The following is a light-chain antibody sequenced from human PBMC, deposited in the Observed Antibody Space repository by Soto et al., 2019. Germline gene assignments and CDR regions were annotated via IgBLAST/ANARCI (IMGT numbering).Light chain of an antibody. CDR2: DAS. Sequence: EIVLTQAPAILAVAPGERATPSCRASQSISRSLAWYQQKPGQAPRLLISDASTRATGIPARFSGSGSGTEFTLTISSLEPEDFAVYYCQQRSNWSWTFGQGTKVDIK. CDR3: QQRSNWSWT. V-gene: IGKV3-11*01. J-gene: IGKJ1*01. CDR1: QSISRS.